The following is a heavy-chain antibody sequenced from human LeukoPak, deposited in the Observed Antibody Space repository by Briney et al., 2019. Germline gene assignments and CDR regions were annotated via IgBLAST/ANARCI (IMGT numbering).Heavy chain of an antibody. J-gene: IGHJ3*02. V-gene: IGHV3-30*02. Sequence: GGSLRLSCVASGFSFSTYGMHWVRQAPGKGLDWVTFIRYNGHDKYYTDSVKGRFTISRDNSKNTLYLQMNSLRAEDTAVYYCAKDNWAGRLYDAFDIWGQGTRVIVSS. D-gene: IGHD6-6*01. CDR1: GFSFSTYG. CDR3: AKDNWAGRLYDAFDI. CDR2: IRYNGHDK.